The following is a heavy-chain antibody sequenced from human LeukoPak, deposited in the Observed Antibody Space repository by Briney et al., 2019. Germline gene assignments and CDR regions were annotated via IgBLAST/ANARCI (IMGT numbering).Heavy chain of an antibody. D-gene: IGHD2-2*01. V-gene: IGHV3-23*01. Sequence: GGSLRLSCATSGFTFRTYAMSWVRQAPGKGLEWVSTISGSGSSTFYADSAKGRFTISRDNSKATLYLRKSSLRVEDTAIYYCAKDGHCSSTSCQGWFDPWGQGTLVTVSS. CDR1: GFTFRTYA. CDR3: AKDGHCSSTSCQGWFDP. J-gene: IGHJ5*02. CDR2: ISGSGSST.